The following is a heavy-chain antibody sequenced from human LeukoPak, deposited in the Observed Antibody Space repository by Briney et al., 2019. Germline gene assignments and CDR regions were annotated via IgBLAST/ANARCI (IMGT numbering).Heavy chain of an antibody. CDR1: GFTFSDYY. Sequence: PGGSLRLSCAASGFTFSDYYMSSIRQAPGKGLEWVSFISSSGSTRYYEDSVNGRFTISSDNTKNSLYLLMNSLRAEDTAVYYCAREGIAAAGTGFDPWGQGTLVTVSS. CDR2: ISSSGSTR. V-gene: IGHV3-11*01. J-gene: IGHJ5*02. CDR3: AREGIAAAGTGFDP. D-gene: IGHD6-13*01.